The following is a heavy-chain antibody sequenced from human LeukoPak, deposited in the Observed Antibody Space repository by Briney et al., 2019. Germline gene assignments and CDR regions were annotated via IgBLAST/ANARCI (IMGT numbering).Heavy chain of an antibody. CDR1: GFTFDYYW. CDR2: INTDGSNT. D-gene: IGHD7-27*01. V-gene: IGHV3-74*01. CDR3: ATSLGPLTEY. J-gene: IGHJ4*02. Sequence: GGSLRLSCAASGFTFDYYWMHWVRQAPGKGLMWVSRINTDGSNTHYADSVKGRFTISRDDAKNTLYLQMNGLRVEDTAVYYCATSLGPLTEYWGQGTLVTVSS.